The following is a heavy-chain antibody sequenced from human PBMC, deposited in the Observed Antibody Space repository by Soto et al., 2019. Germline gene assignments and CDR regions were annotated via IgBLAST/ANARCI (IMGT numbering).Heavy chain of an antibody. J-gene: IGHJ6*02. Sequence: QVQLVESGGGVVQPGRSLRLSCAASGFTFSSYAMHWVRQAPGKGLEWVAVISYDGSNKYYADSVKGRFTISRDNSKNALYLQMTSLSAEDTAVYYCAGAQKWEPPSRGGMDVWGQGTTVTVS. CDR3: AGAQKWEPPSRGGMDV. V-gene: IGHV3-30-3*01. D-gene: IGHD1-26*01. CDR2: ISYDGSNK. CDR1: GFTFSSYA.